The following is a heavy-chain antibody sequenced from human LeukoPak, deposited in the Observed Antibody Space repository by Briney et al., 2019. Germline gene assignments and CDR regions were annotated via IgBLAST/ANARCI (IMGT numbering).Heavy chain of an antibody. CDR2: ISYDGSNK. CDR3: ASGVATIIPPPE. Sequence: PGGSLRLSCAASGFTFSSYAMHWVRQAPGKGLEWVAVISYDGSNKYYADSVKGRFTISRDNSKNTLYLQMNSLRAEDTAVYYCASGVATIIPPPEWGQGTLVTVSS. D-gene: IGHD5-12*01. CDR1: GFTFSSYA. J-gene: IGHJ4*02. V-gene: IGHV3-30-3*01.